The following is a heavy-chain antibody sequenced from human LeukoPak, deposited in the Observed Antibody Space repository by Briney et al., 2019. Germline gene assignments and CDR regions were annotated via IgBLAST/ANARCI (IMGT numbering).Heavy chain of an antibody. D-gene: IGHD3-10*01. CDR2: ILYDGNNK. CDR3: AKDLYGSGSFTDY. Sequence: QPGGSLRLSCAASGFTFSSYGMLCVRQAPGKGLEGGAVILYDGNNKYYADSVKSRFTISRDNYKNTLYLQMNSLGAEDTAVYYCAKDLYGSGSFTDYWGQGTLVTVSS. CDR1: GFTFSSYG. J-gene: IGHJ4*02. V-gene: IGHV3-30*18.